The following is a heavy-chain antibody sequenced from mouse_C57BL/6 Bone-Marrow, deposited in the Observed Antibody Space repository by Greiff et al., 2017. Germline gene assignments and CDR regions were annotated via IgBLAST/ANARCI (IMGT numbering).Heavy chain of an antibody. Sequence: VQLQQPGAELVRPGSSVKLSCKASGYTFTSYWMHWVKQRPIQGLEWIGNIDPSDSETHSNQKFKDKATLTVDKSSSTAYMQLSSLTSEDSAVYYCATHGNYVTFYAMDYWGQGASVTVSS. J-gene: IGHJ4*01. D-gene: IGHD2-1*01. CDR2: IDPSDSET. V-gene: IGHV1-52*01. CDR3: ATHGNYVTFYAMDY. CDR1: GYTFTSYW.